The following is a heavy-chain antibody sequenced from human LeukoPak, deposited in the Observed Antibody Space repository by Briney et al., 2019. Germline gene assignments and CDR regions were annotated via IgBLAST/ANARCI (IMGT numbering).Heavy chain of an antibody. V-gene: IGHV4-4*09. J-gene: IGHJ6*03. CDR2: IYTSGST. D-gene: IGHD4-11*01. CDR1: GGSISSYY. CDR3: ARQDSTYYYYYMDV. Sequence: SETLSLTCTVSGGSISSYYWSWIRQPPGKGLEWIGYIYTSGSTNYNPSLNSRVTISVDTSKNQFSLKLSSVTAADTAVYYCARQDSTYYYYYMDVWGKGTTVTVSS.